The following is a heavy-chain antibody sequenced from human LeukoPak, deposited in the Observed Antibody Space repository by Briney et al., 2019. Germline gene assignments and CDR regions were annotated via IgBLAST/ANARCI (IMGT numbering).Heavy chain of an antibody. Sequence: GESLKISCKGSGYSFTSYWIGWVRQMPGKGLEWMGIIYPGDSDTRYSPSFQGQVTISADKSISTAYLQWSSLKASDTAMYYCARREYFDWLGEGGWFDPWGQGTLVTVSS. CDR3: ARREYFDWLGEGGWFDP. D-gene: IGHD3-9*01. J-gene: IGHJ5*02. CDR1: GYSFTSYW. CDR2: IYPGDSDT. V-gene: IGHV5-51*01.